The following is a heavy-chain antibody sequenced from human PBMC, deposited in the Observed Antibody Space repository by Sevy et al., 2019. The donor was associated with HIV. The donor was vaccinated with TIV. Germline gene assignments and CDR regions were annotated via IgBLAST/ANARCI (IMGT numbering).Heavy chain of an antibody. Sequence: SETLSLTCTVSGGSISSYYWSWIRQPAGKGLEWIGRIYTSGSTNYNPSLKSGVTMSVDTSKNQFSLKLSSVTAADTAVYYCARDALWFGELLYYGMDVWGQGTTVTVSS. V-gene: IGHV4-4*07. CDR2: IYTSGST. CDR3: ARDALWFGELLYYGMDV. D-gene: IGHD3-10*01. CDR1: GGSISSYY. J-gene: IGHJ6*02.